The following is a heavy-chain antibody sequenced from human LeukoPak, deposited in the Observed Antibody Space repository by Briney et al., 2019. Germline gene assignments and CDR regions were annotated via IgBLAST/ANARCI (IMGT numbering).Heavy chain of an antibody. J-gene: IGHJ6*03. D-gene: IGHD5-18*01. CDR3: AGGYSYGYYYYYYMDV. V-gene: IGHV4-59*01. Sequence: SETLSLTCTVSGGSISSYYWSWIRQPPGKGLEWIGYIYYSGSTNYNPSLKSRVTISVDTSKNQFSLKLSSVTAADTAVYSCAGGYSYGYYYYYYMDVWGKGTTVTVSS. CDR2: IYYSGST. CDR1: GGSISSYY.